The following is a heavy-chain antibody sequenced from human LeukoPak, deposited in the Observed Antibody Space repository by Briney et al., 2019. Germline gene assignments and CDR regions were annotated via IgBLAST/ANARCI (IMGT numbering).Heavy chain of an antibody. V-gene: IGHV4-31*03. D-gene: IGHD2/OR15-2a*01. CDR1: GGSISSGGYY. CDR3: ARSEYLFPRHRAFNWFDP. CDR2: IYYSGST. J-gene: IGHJ5*02. Sequence: SQTLSLTCTVSGGSISSGGYYWSWIRQHPGKGPEWIGYIYYSGSTYYNPSLKSRVTISVDTSKNQFSLKLSSVTAADTAVYYCARSEYLFPRHRAFNWFDPWGQGTLVTVSS.